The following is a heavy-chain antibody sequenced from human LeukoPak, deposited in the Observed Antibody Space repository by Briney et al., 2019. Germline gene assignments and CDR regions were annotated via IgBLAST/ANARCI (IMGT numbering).Heavy chain of an antibody. CDR1: GYTFTGYY. CDR3: ARDLDSSSWYRYNWFDP. Sequence: ASVKVSCKASGYTFTGYYMHWVRQAPGQGLEWMGWINPNSGGTNYAQKFQGRVTMTRDTSISTAYMELSRLRSDDTAVYYCARDLDSSSWYRYNWFDPWGQGTLVTVSS. J-gene: IGHJ5*02. D-gene: IGHD6-13*01. CDR2: INPNSGGT. V-gene: IGHV1-2*02.